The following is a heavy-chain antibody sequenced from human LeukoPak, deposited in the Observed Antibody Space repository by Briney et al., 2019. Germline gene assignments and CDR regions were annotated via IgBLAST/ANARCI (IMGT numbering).Heavy chain of an antibody. CDR1: GYTFTSYD. D-gene: IGHD4-17*01. Sequence: ASVKVSCKASGYTFTSYDINWVRQATGQGLEWMGWMNPNSGSTGYAQKFQGRVTITADESTSTAYMELSSLRSEDTAVYYCASLTTVTTPWFDPWGQGTLVTVSS. CDR2: MNPNSGST. V-gene: IGHV1-8*03. J-gene: IGHJ5*02. CDR3: ASLTTVTTPWFDP.